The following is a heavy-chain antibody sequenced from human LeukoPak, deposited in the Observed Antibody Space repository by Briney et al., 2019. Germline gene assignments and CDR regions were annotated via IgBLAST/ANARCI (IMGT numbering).Heavy chain of an antibody. V-gene: IGHV4-34*01. J-gene: IGHJ2*01. CDR3: ARGHPHYDFWSGYPPGWYFDL. CDR1: GDSFSGYY. Sequence: SETLSLTCSVSGDSFSGYYWHWIRQPPGKGLEWIGEINHSGSTNYNPSLKSRVTVSVDTSKNQFSLKLSSVTAADTAVYYCARGHPHYDFWSGYPPGWYFDLWGRGTLVTVSS. CDR2: INHSGST. D-gene: IGHD3-3*01.